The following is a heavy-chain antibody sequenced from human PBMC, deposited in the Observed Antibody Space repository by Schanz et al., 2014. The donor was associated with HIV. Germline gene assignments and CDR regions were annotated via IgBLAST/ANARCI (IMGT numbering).Heavy chain of an antibody. D-gene: IGHD1-26*01. V-gene: IGHV3-30-3*01. CDR3: ARALPDEWEPAASFQH. J-gene: IGHJ1*01. CDR2: ISYDGSNK. Sequence: QVQLVESGGGVVQPGRSLRLSCAASGFTFSSYAMHWVRQAPGKGLEWVAVISYDGSNKYYADSVKGRFTISRDNSKNTLYLQMNSLRAEDTAVYYCARALPDEWEPAASFQHWGQGTLVIVSS. CDR1: GFTFSSYA.